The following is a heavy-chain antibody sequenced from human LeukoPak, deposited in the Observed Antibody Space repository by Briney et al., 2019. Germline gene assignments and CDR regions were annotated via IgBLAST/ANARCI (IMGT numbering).Heavy chain of an antibody. CDR2: INNDGSGT. CDR3: VRGLLGPDY. Sequence: GGSQRLSCAASGFTFSSYWMHWVRQAPGKGLMWVSRINNDGSGTVYADSVEGRFTISRDSAKNTLYLQMNSLRADDTAVYYCVRGLLGPDYWGQGTQVTVSS. J-gene: IGHJ4*02. CDR1: GFTFSSYW. V-gene: IGHV3-74*01. D-gene: IGHD7-27*01.